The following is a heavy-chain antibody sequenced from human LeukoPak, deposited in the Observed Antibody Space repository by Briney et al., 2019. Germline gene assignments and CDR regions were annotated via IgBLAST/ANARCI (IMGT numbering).Heavy chain of an antibody. J-gene: IGHJ4*02. CDR3: ARGRYGGNSGFFDY. CDR1: GGSISYYY. D-gene: IGHD4-23*01. CDR2: MYNSGST. Sequence: SETLSLTCTVSGGSISYYYWSWIRQPPGKGLEWIGYMYNSGSTNYNPSLRSRVTMSVGTSKNQFSLRLSSVTAADTAVYYCARGRYGGNSGFFDYWGQGTLVTVSS. V-gene: IGHV4-59*01.